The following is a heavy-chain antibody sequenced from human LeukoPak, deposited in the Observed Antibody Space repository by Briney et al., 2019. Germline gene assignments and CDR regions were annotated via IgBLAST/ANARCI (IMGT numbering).Heavy chain of an antibody. CDR1: GFTFSSYA. CDR3: AKSRYQLLYYSPYYMDV. Sequence: GGSLRLSCAASGFTFSSYAMSWVRQAPGKGLEWVSAISGSGGSTYYADSVKGRFTISRDNSKNTLYLQMNSLRAEDTAVYYCAKSRYQLLYYSPYYMDVWGKGTTVTVSS. J-gene: IGHJ6*03. V-gene: IGHV3-23*01. D-gene: IGHD2-2*01. CDR2: ISGSGGST.